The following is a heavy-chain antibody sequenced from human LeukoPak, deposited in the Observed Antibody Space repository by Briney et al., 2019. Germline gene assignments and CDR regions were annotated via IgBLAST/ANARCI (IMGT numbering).Heavy chain of an antibody. CDR3: ARGGQLLTSDFDY. Sequence: GASVKVSCKAAGYTFIRYGISWVRQAPGQGLEWMGWISAYNGNTKNVQKFQGRVTMTTDTSTSIAYMELRSLRSDDTAVYYRARGGQLLTSDFDYWGQGTLVTVSS. J-gene: IGHJ4*02. CDR1: GYTFIRYG. V-gene: IGHV1-18*01. D-gene: IGHD4-23*01. CDR2: ISAYNGNT.